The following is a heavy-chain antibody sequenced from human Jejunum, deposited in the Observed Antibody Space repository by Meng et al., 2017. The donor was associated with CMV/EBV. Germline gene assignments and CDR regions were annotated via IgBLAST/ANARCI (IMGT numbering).Heavy chain of an antibody. Sequence: SGFTFSIHWMSWVRQPPGKGLEWVANIKEDGSEKNYVDSVKGRFTISRDNSDNSLYLQMSSLRADDTSVYYCARWGGEKSTSGFDYWGQGTLVTVSS. J-gene: IGHJ4*02. CDR1: GFTFSIHW. V-gene: IGHV3-7*01. D-gene: IGHD2/OR15-2a*01. CDR3: ARWGGEKSTSGFDY. CDR2: IKEDGSEK.